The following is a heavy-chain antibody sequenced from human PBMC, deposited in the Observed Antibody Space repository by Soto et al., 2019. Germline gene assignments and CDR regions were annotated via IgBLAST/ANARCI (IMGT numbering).Heavy chain of an antibody. D-gene: IGHD6-19*01. V-gene: IGHV6-1*01. Sequence: PSQTLSLTCAISGDSVSSNSAAWNWIRQSPSRGLEWLGRTYYRSKWYNDCAVSVKSRITINPDTSKNQFSLQLNSVTPEDTAVYYCAREGGEQWLVQRNWFDPWGQGTLVTVSS. CDR2: TYYRSKWYN. J-gene: IGHJ5*02. CDR3: AREGGEQWLVQRNWFDP. CDR1: GDSVSSNSAA.